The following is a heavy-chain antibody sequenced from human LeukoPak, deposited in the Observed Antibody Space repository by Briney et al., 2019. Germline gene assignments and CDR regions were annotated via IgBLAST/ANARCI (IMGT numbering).Heavy chain of an antibody. V-gene: IGHV4-59*01. CDR1: GGSIGSYY. D-gene: IGHD3-10*01. J-gene: IGHJ4*02. Sequence: SETLSLTCTVSGGSIGSYYWSWIRQPPGKGLEWIGYIYYSGSTNYNPSLKSRVTISVDTSRNQFSLKLSSVTAADTAVYYCAREKFGSGSYGSYFDYWGQGTLVTVSS. CDR3: AREKFGSGSYGSYFDY. CDR2: IYYSGST.